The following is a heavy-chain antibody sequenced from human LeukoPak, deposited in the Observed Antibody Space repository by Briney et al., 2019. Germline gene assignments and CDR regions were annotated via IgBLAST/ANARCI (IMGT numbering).Heavy chain of an antibody. V-gene: IGHV4-30-4*01. CDR3: ARAVADLYWYFDL. J-gene: IGHJ2*01. Sequence: SETLSLTCTVSGGSISSGDYYWSWIRQPPGKGLEWIGYIYYSGSTYYNPSLKSRVTISVDTPKNQFSLKLSSVTAADTAVYYCARAVADLYWYFDLWGRGTLVTVSS. CDR1: GGSISSGDYY. CDR2: IYYSGST. D-gene: IGHD6-19*01.